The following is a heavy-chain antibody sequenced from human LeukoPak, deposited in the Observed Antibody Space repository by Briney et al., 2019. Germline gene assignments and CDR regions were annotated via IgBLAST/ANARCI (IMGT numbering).Heavy chain of an antibody. V-gene: IGHV3-11*06. D-gene: IGHD3-3*01. J-gene: IGHJ3*02. Sequence: GGSLRLSCVGSGFMFSDYYMSWIRQAPGKGLEWVSYISNDSVYKYYVDSVRGRFTISRDNAKKSMYLQMSGLRVEDTAVYYCARRDWVSGAVRAFDIWGQGTMVTVSS. CDR3: ARRDWVSGAVRAFDI. CDR1: GFMFSDYY. CDR2: ISNDSVYK.